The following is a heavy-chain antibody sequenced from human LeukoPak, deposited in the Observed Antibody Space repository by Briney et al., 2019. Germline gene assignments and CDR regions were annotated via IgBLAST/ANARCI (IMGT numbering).Heavy chain of an antibody. Sequence: PSETLSLTCTVSGGSISSGSYYWSWIRQPPGKGLEWIGYIYHSGSTYYNPSLKSRVTISVDRSKNQFSLKLSSVTAADTAVYYCAREGCSSTSYYFDYWGQGTLVTVSS. CDR1: GGSISSGSYY. D-gene: IGHD2-2*01. J-gene: IGHJ4*02. CDR2: IYHSGST. V-gene: IGHV4-30-2*01. CDR3: AREGCSSTSYYFDY.